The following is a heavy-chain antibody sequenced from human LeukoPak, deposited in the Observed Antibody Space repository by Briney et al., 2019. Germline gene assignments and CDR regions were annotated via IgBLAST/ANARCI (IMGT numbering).Heavy chain of an antibody. J-gene: IGHJ6*02. CDR3: ARTHSSGWYGVPYGMDV. CDR1: GFTFSSYS. D-gene: IGHD6-19*01. Sequence: PGGSLRLSCAASGFTFSSYSMTWVRQAPGKGLEWVSYISSSSSTIYYADSVKGRFTISRDNAKNSLYLQMNSLRAEDTAVYYCARTHSSGWYGVPYGMDVWGQGTTVTVSS. CDR2: ISSSSSTI. V-gene: IGHV3-48*01.